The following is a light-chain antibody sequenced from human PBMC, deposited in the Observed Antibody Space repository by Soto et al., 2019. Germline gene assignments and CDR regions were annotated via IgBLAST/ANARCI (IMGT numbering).Light chain of an antibody. Sequence: IQMTMSPSSLSACEGDRVIITCRASQNISKYLNWYQQKPVRAPTLLILGASTLRSGVPSRFSGSGSGTEFTLTISSLQREDFAARYCQQVDRMLVLTFAGGT. CDR3: QQVDRMLVLT. CDR1: QNISKY. CDR2: GAS. J-gene: IGKJ4*01. V-gene: IGKV1-39*01.